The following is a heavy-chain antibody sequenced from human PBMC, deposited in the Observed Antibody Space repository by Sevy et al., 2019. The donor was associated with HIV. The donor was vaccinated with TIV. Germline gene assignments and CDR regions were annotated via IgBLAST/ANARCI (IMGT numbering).Heavy chain of an antibody. D-gene: IGHD6-6*01. J-gene: IGHJ4*02. Sequence: GGSLRLSCAASGFTFSSSAMHWVRQAPGKGLEWVALISYDASNIFYADSVKDRFTISRDNSKNTLYLQMNSMRVEDTAVYYCARDGIAARLGLDYWGQGTLVTVSS. CDR2: ISYDASNI. CDR1: GFTFSSSA. V-gene: IGHV3-30-3*01. CDR3: ARDGIAARLGLDY.